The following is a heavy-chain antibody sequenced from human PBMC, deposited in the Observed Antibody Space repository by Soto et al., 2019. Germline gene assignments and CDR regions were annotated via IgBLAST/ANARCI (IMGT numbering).Heavy chain of an antibody. Sequence: SETLSLTCTVAGGSISSAPYSWGWIRQPPGKGLEWIGTFYYSGTTNYNPSLESRVTISVDTSKNQFSLKVSSVTAADTAVYYCARLGGYCSSTSCYGYYGMDVWGQGTTVT. CDR3: ARLGGYCSSTSCYGYYGMDV. V-gene: IGHV4-39*01. J-gene: IGHJ6*02. CDR1: GGSISSAPYS. CDR2: FYYSGTT. D-gene: IGHD2-2*01.